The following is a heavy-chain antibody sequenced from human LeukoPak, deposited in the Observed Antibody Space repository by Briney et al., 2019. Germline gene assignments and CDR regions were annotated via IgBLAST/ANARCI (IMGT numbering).Heavy chain of an antibody. V-gene: IGHV3-23*01. D-gene: IGHD1-26*01. CDR1: GVTLSNYA. Sequence: GGSLRLSCVASGVTLSNYAMSWARQAPGKGLEWVSGISSSGSGGNTYYADSVKGRFTISRDSSRNTLFLRMNTLRAEDTAIYYCAKDRTVGASYWYFDLWGRGTLVTVSS. CDR3: AKDRTVGASYWYFDL. CDR2: ISSSGSGGNT. J-gene: IGHJ2*01.